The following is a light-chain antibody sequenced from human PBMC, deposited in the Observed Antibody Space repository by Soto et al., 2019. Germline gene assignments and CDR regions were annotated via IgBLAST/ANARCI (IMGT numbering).Light chain of an antibody. CDR1: KIGSKS. V-gene: IGLV3-21*02. CDR2: DDS. CDR3: QVWDISSDHYV. J-gene: IGLJ1*01. Sequence: SSELTQPPSVSVAPGQTARITCGGNKIGSKSVHWYPQKPGQAPVLVVYDDSDRPSGIPERFSGSNSGNTATLTISRVEAGDEADYYCQVWDISSDHYVFGTGTKVTVL.